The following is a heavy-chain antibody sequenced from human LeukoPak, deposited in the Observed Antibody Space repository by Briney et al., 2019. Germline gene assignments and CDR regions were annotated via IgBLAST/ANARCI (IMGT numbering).Heavy chain of an antibody. CDR3: AKGAIRTSITCYFDY. V-gene: IGHV3-30-3*01. J-gene: IGHJ4*02. CDR1: GFTFSSYA. D-gene: IGHD1-14*01. Sequence: GRSLRLSCAASGFTFSSYAMHWVRQAPGKGLEWVAVISYDGSNKYYADSVKGRFTISRDNSRSTLDLQMNSLRVEDTAVYYCAKGAIRTSITCYFDYWGQGTLVTVSS. CDR2: ISYDGSNK.